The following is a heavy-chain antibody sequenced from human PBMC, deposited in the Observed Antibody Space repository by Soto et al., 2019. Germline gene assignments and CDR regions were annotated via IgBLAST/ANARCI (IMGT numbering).Heavy chain of an antibody. V-gene: IGHV3-30*03. D-gene: IGHD3-10*01. CDR3: ASLLWFGELLSPYYFDY. J-gene: IGHJ4*02. CDR2: ISYDGSNK. CDR1: GFTFSSYG. Sequence: QVQLVESGGGVVQPGRSLRLSCAASGFTFSSYGMHWVRQAPGKGLEWVAVISYDGSNKYYADSVKGRFTISRDNSKNTLYLQMNSLRAEDTAVYYCASLLWFGELLSPYYFDYWGQGTLVTVSS.